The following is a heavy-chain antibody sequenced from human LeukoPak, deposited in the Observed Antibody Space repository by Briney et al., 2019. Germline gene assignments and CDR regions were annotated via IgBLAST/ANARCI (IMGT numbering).Heavy chain of an antibody. CDR1: GLTFSSYS. CDR3: ARAASVIPFDY. CDR2: ISSSSSYI. J-gene: IGHJ4*02. D-gene: IGHD3-16*02. V-gene: IGHV3-21*01. Sequence: GGSLRLSCAASGLTFSSYSMNWVRRAPGKGLEWVSSISSSSSYIYYADSVKGRFTISRDNAKNSLYLQMNSLRAEDTAVYYCARAASVIPFDYWGQGTLVTVS.